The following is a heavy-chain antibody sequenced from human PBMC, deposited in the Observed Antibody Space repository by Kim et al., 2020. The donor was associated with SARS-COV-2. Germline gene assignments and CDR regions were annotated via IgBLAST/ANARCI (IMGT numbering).Heavy chain of an antibody. Sequence: DAVKGRFTISRDNSKNTLYLQMNSLRAEDTAVYYCAKALRIQLSNWFDPWGQGTLVTVSS. V-gene: IGHV3-30*02. D-gene: IGHD5-18*01. J-gene: IGHJ5*02. CDR3: AKALRIQLSNWFDP.